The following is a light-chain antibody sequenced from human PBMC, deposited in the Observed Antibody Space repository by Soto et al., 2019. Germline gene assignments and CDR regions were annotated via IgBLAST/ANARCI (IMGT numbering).Light chain of an antibody. CDR2: DVS. V-gene: IGLV2-14*01. CDR1: SSDVGCYNY. J-gene: IGLJ1*01. Sequence: QSALTQPASVSGSPGQSITISCTGTSSDVGCYNYVSWYQQHPGKAPQLMICDVSDRPSGISSRFSGSKSGNTASLTIAGLQAEDEADYFCSSFTTSSTYVFGTGTKLTVL. CDR3: SSFTTSSTYV.